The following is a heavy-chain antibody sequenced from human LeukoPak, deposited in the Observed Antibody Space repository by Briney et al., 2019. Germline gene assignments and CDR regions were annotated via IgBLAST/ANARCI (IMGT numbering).Heavy chain of an antibody. J-gene: IGHJ6*03. CDR2: ISGSGGST. CDR3: AKDLRNYYMDV. CDR1: GFTFSNYA. Sequence: GGFLRLSCTASGFTFSNYAMHWVRQAPGKGLEWVSVISGSGGSTYYADSVKGRFTISRDNSKNTLYLQMNSLRAEDTAVYYCAKDLRNYYMDVWGKGTTVTVSS. D-gene: IGHD3-16*01. V-gene: IGHV3-23*01.